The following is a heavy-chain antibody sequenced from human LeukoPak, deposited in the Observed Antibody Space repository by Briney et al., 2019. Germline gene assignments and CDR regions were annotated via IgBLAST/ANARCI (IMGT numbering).Heavy chain of an antibody. CDR1: GGSISTYY. CDR3: ASATAGFVNY. J-gene: IGHJ4*02. CDR2: IYYSGGT. D-gene: IGHD2-21*01. Sequence: SETLSLTCTVSGGSISTYYWSWIRQPPGMGLEWIGYIYYSGGTNYNPSLKSRVTISVDTSKNQFSLKLSSVTAADTAVYYCASATAGFVNYWGQGTLVTVSS. V-gene: IGHV4-59*12.